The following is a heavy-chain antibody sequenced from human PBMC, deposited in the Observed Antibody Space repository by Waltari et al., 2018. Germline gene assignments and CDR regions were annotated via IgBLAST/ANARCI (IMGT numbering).Heavy chain of an antibody. V-gene: IGHV1-18*01. CDR3: ARVCSGGSCYAHFQH. D-gene: IGHD2-15*01. Sequence: QVQLVQSGAEVKKPGASVKVSCKASGYTFTSYGISWVRQATGQGLEWMGWISAYNGNTNYAQKLQGRVTMTTDTSTSTAYMELRSLRSDDTAVYYCARVCSGGSCYAHFQHWGQGTLVTVSS. CDR1: GYTFTSYG. CDR2: ISAYNGNT. J-gene: IGHJ1*01.